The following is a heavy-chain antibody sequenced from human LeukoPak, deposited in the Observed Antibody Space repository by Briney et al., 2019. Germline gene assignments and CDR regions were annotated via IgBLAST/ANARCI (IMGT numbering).Heavy chain of an antibody. CDR2: ISGSGGST. V-gene: IGHV3-23*01. D-gene: IGHD2-2*01. CDR3: AKDLGTYVVTATNWFDP. J-gene: IGHJ5*02. Sequence: TGGSLRLSCAASGFTFSNYAMSWVRQAPGKGLEWVSTISGSGGSTDYADSVKGRFTISRDNSKNTLYLQMNSLRAEDTAVYYCAKDLGTYVVTATNWFDPWGQGTLVTVSS. CDR1: GFTFSNYA.